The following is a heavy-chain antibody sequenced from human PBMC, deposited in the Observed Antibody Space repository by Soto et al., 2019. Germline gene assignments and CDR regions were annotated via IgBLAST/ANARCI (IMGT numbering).Heavy chain of an antibody. CDR2: INPISGST. CDR3: ARNGKIVLVTQRGLDV. Sequence: QVQLVQSGAEVKKPGASVKVSCKASGYSFSSHYIHWVRQVPGQGLEWMGVINPISGSTGYAQDFKGRVTMTSDTSTSTVSMALSSLRSEETAVYYCARNGKIVLVTQRGLDVWGQGTTVTVSS. J-gene: IGHJ6*02. CDR1: GYSFSSHY. V-gene: IGHV1-46*01. D-gene: IGHD2-21*02.